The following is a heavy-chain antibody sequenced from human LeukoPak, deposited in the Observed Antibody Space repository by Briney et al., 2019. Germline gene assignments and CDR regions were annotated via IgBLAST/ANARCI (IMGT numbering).Heavy chain of an antibody. Sequence: SETLSLTCTVSGDSISSSRYYWGWIRQPPGKGLEWLGNIYYSGATYYNPSLQSPITISVDTSKNQFSLKLSSVTAADTAVYYCARRPYSSSSGLATYMDVWGKGTTVTVSS. CDR3: ARRPYSSSSGLATYMDV. CDR1: GDSISSSRYY. V-gene: IGHV4-39*01. J-gene: IGHJ6*03. CDR2: IYYSGAT. D-gene: IGHD6-6*01.